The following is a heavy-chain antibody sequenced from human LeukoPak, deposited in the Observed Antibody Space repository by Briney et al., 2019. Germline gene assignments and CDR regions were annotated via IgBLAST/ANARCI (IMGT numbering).Heavy chain of an antibody. CDR2: INHSGST. CDR3: ASSTSTSLGGAVYYYAMDV. Sequence: PSETLSLTCAVYGGSFSGYYWSWIRQPPGKGLEWIGEINHSGSTKYNPSLKSRVSISVDTSKNQFSLRLSSVTAADTAVYYCASSTSTSLGGAVYYYAMDVWGQGTTVTVSS. J-gene: IGHJ6*02. D-gene: IGHD2/OR15-2a*01. V-gene: IGHV4-34*01. CDR1: GGSFSGYY.